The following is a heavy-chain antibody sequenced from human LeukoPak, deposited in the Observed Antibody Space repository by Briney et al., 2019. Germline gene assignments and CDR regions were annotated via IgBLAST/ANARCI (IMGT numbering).Heavy chain of an antibody. V-gene: IGHV3-7*01. CDR3: ERYLA. Sequence: GSLRLPCAASGFPLSQYWMRWVRQAPGKGLELVANIRQDGSQKYYVDSVNGRFNISRDNAKNSLYLQMNSLRAEDKAVYYCERYLAWGQGTLVTVSS. CDR1: GFPLSQYW. CDR2: IRQDGSQK. J-gene: IGHJ4*02. D-gene: IGHD3-16*01.